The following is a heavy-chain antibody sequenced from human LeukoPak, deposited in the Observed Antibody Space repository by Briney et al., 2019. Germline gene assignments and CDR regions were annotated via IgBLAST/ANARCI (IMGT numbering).Heavy chain of an antibody. CDR1: GGTFSSYT. CDR3: ARDQGRAYDFWSGYWGCFQH. Sequence: SSVKVSCKASGGTFSSYTISWVRQAPGQGLEWMGRIIPILGIANYAQKFQGRVTITADKSTSTAYMELSSLRSEDTAVYYCARDQGRAYDFWSGYWGCFQHWGQGTLVTVSS. J-gene: IGHJ1*01. V-gene: IGHV1-69*04. CDR2: IIPILGIA. D-gene: IGHD3-3*01.